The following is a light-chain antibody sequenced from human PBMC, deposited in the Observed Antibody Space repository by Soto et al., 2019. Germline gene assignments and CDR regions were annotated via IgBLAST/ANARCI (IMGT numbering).Light chain of an antibody. V-gene: IGKV3-11*01. J-gene: IGKJ4*01. CDR3: QQRSNWPST. CDR2: DAS. Sequence: EIVLTQSPATLSLSPGDIATLSCRASQSISRYLAWYQQKPGQAPRLLIYDASKRAAGIPARYSASGSGTDFTLTITSLEPEDFAVYYYQQRSNWPSTFGGGTKVEIK. CDR1: QSISRY.